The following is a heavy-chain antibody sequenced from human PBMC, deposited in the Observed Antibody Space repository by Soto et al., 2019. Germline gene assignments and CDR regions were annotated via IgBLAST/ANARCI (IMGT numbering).Heavy chain of an antibody. CDR1: GYTFTNCD. CDR3: ARGEDGNGSYREY. D-gene: IGHD6-19*01. J-gene: IGHJ4*02. CDR2: ISAYNGNT. Sequence: QVQLVQSGAEVKKPGASVRVSCKASGYTFTNCDVTWVRQAPGQGLEWMGWISAYNGNTNYAQNLQGRVTMTADTSTGTAYMELRSLRSDDTAVYYCARGEDGNGSYREYWGQGTLVTVSS. V-gene: IGHV1-18*01.